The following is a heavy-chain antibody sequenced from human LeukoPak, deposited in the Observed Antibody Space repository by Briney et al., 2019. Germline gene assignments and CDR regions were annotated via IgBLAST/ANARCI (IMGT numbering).Heavy chain of an antibody. CDR3: ARQGLSITGTTHFDY. CDR1: GGSISSSSYY. D-gene: IGHD1-7*01. V-gene: IGHV4-39*01. Sequence: SETLSLTCTVSGGSISSSSYYWGWLRQPPGKGLEWIGSIYYSGSTYYNPSLKSRVTISVDTSKNQFSLKLSSVTAADTAVYYCARQGLSITGTTHFDYWGQGTLVTVSS. J-gene: IGHJ4*02. CDR2: IYYSGST.